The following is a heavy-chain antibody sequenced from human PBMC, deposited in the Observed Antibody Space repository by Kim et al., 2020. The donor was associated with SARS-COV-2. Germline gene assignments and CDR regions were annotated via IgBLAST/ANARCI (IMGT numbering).Heavy chain of an antibody. CDR3: AKESSYYYYGMAV. J-gene: IGHJ6*02. V-gene: IGHV3-9*01. Sequence: GSADSVKGRFTISRDNAENTLYLEMNRLGPEDAALYYWAKESSYYYYGMAVWGQGTLVTVSS.